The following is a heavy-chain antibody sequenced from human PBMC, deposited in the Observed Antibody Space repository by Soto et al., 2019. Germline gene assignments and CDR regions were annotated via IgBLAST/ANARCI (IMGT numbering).Heavy chain of an antibody. J-gene: IGHJ6*02. V-gene: IGHV4-4*02. Sequence: PSETLSLTCAFSGCSISSSNWWIWVRQPPGKGLEWIGEIYHSGSTNYNPSLKSRVTISVDKSKNQFSLKLSSVTAADTAVYYCARQYYDFWSGYNYYYYGMDVWGQGTTVTVSS. CDR2: IYHSGST. CDR1: GCSISSSNW. CDR3: ARQYYDFWSGYNYYYYGMDV. D-gene: IGHD3-3*01.